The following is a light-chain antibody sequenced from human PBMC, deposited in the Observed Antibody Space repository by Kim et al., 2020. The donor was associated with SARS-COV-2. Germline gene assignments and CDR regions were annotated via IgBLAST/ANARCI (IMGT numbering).Light chain of an antibody. J-gene: IGLJ2*01. CDR1: SSKIGADFD. CDR3: QSYDSSLPVV. CDR2: GNS. Sequence: GKRVTLSGTGSSSKIGADFDVNLSQQLPRTAPKLLIYGNSNRPSGVPDRFSGSKSGTSASLAITGLQAEDEADYYCQSYDSSLPVVFGGGTQLTVL. V-gene: IGLV1-40*01.